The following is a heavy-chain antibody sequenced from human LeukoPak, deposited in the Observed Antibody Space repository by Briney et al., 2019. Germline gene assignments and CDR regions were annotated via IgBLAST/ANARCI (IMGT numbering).Heavy chain of an antibody. CDR2: ISAYNGNT. J-gene: IGHJ6*03. CDR3: ARRGRRYYGSGSYLYYYYMDV. CDR1: GYTFTSYG. Sequence: ASVKVSCKASGYTFTSYGISWVRQAPGQGLEWMGWISAYNGNTNYAQKLQGRVTMTTDTSTSTAYMELSSLRSEDTAVYYCARRGRRYYGSGSYLYYYYMDVWGKGTTVTISS. D-gene: IGHD3-10*01. V-gene: IGHV1-18*01.